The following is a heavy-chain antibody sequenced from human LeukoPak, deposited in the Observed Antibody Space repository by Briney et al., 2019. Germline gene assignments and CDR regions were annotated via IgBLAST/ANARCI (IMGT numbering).Heavy chain of an antibody. Sequence: ASAKVSSKDPLYTFTIYGISCVRHTPGQRLEGMGWISAYNGKTNYAQKLQGRVTMTTETSTSTAYMELRSLRSDDTAVYYCARDLLRNWFDPWGQGTLVTVSS. J-gene: IGHJ5*02. CDR3: ARDLLRNWFDP. CDR2: ISAYNGKT. V-gene: IGHV1-18*01. CDR1: LYTFTIYG. D-gene: IGHD1-26*01.